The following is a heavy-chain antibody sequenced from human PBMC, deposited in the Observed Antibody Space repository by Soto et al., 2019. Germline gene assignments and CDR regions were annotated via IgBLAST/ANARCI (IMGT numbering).Heavy chain of an antibody. CDR1: GFTFSSYS. V-gene: IGHV3-48*02. Sequence: GSLRLSCAASGFTFSSYSMNWVRQAPGKGLEWVSYISSSSSTIYYADSVKGRFTISRDNAKNSLYLQMNSLRDEDTAVYYCARDLGGGIAARPRSNYYYYYGMDVWGQGTTVTVSS. J-gene: IGHJ6*02. CDR3: ARDLGGGIAARPRSNYYYYYGMDV. CDR2: ISSSSSTI. D-gene: IGHD6-6*01.